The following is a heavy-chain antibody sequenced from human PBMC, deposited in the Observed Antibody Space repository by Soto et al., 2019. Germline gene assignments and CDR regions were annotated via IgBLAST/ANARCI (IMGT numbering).Heavy chain of an antibody. D-gene: IGHD2-15*01. CDR3: AKARSGSWHEGYYFDN. Sequence: QVQLVESGGGVVQPGRSLRLSCAASGFTFISYGMHWVRQAPGKGLEWLAVMSYDGRDKYYADSVRGRFTISRDNSKNTVYLQLTSLRVEDTAVSYCAKARSGSWHEGYYFDNWGQGTLGTVYS. CDR2: MSYDGRDK. CDR1: GFTFISYG. V-gene: IGHV3-30*18. J-gene: IGHJ4*02.